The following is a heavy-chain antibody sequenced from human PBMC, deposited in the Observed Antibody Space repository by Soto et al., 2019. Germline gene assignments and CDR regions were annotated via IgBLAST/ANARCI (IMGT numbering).Heavy chain of an antibody. CDR2: TYHSGNP. CDR3: ARHAVHSSGCTDY. J-gene: IGHJ4*02. V-gene: IGHV4-30-2*03. D-gene: IGHD6-19*01. CDR1: GDTISTGGYT. Sequence: SETLSLTCDVSGDTISTGGYTWAWIRQPPGKALEWIGHTYHSGNPYYNPSLKSRVIISVDTSKNQFSLKLSSVTAADTAVYYCARHAVHSSGCTDYWAQRTLVTVSS.